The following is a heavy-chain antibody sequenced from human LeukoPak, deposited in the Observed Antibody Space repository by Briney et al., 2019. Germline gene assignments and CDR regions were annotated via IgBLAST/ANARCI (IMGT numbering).Heavy chain of an antibody. CDR1: GGTFSSYA. Sequence: GASVKVSCKASGGTFSSYAISWVRQAPGQGLEWMGRIIPIFGTANYAQKFQGRVTITTDESTSTAYMELSSLRSEDTAVYYCAGAYCSGGSCYSGGYWGQGTLVTVSS. D-gene: IGHD2-15*01. CDR2: IIPIFGTA. J-gene: IGHJ4*02. V-gene: IGHV1-69*05. CDR3: AGAYCSGGSCYSGGY.